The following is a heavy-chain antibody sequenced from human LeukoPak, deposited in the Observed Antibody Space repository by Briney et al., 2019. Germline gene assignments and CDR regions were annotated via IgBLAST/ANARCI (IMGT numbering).Heavy chain of an antibody. J-gene: IGHJ4*02. CDR2: IIPIFGTA. Sequence: GASVKVSCKASGGTFSSYAISWVRQAPGQGLEWMGGIIPIFGTANYAQKFQGRVTITADESTSTAYMELSSLRSEDTAVYYCARVEGGWYYFDYWGQGTLVTVSS. CDR1: GGTFSSYA. V-gene: IGHV1-69*13. D-gene: IGHD6-19*01. CDR3: ARVEGGWYYFDY.